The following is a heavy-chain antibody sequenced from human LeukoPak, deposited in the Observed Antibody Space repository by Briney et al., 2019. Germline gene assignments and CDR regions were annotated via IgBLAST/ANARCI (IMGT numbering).Heavy chain of an antibody. CDR1: GYSFSSYW. V-gene: IGHV5-51*01. CDR3: ARHCIAAAGTLDY. D-gene: IGHD6-13*01. J-gene: IGHJ4*02. CDR2: IFPADSST. Sequence: GESLKISCKGLGYSFSSYWNAWVRQRPGKGLEWMGIIFPADSSTRYSPSFQGQLSVSADKSMTTAYLQWSSLKASDTAMYYCARHCIAAAGTLDYWGQGTLVTVSS.